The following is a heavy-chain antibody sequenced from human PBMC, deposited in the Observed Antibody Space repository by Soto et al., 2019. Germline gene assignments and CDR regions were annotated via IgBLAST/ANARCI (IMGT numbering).Heavy chain of an antibody. J-gene: IGHJ6*02. Sequence: GESLKISCKGSGYSFTNYWIGWVRQKPGKGLEWMGTIFPGDSDTRYSPSFQGQVTISADKSISTAYLQWSSLKASDTAMYYCARQGATIYHYRIDVWGQGTSVTVSS. V-gene: IGHV5-51*01. CDR2: IFPGDSDT. D-gene: IGHD1-26*01. CDR1: GYSFTNYW. CDR3: ARQGATIYHYRIDV.